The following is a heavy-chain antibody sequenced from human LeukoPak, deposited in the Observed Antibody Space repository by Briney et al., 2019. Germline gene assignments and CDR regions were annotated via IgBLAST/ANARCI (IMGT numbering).Heavy chain of an antibody. Sequence: SETLSLTCTVSGDSISSGDYDWGWIRQPRGKGLEWIVYIYYSGSTYDNPARKSQITIAVDTSKNQFSLNLSSVTAADTAVYYCARGIGAAAGTWFWFDPWGQGTLVTVSS. CDR3: ARGIGAAAGTWFWFDP. J-gene: IGHJ5*02. V-gene: IGHV4-30-4*01. CDR2: IYYSGST. D-gene: IGHD6-13*01. CDR1: GDSISSGDYD.